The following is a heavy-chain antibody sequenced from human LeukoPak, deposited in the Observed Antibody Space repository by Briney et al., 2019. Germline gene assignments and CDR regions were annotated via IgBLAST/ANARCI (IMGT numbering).Heavy chain of an antibody. CDR2: INTGNGNT. Sequence: ASVKVSCKASVYTFTSYAMHWVRQAPGQRLECMGWINTGNGNTKYSQKFQGRVTITRDTSASTAYMDLSSLGSEDTAVYYCARNTETAIPLPYYFDYWGQGTLVTVSS. CDR3: ARNTETAIPLPYYFDY. J-gene: IGHJ4*02. D-gene: IGHD2-21*02. V-gene: IGHV1-3*04. CDR1: VYTFTSYA.